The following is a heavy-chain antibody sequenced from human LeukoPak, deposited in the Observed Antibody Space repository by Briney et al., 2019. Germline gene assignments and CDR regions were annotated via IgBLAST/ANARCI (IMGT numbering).Heavy chain of an antibody. CDR3: TRQQLVFDN. V-gene: IGHV3-15*01. J-gene: IGHJ4*02. CDR2: IKSKTDGGTT. Sequence: GSLRLSCAASGFIFSNAWMSWVRQAPGKGLECVGRIKSKTDGGTTDYAAPVKGRFTISRDDSKNMVYLQMNSLKTEDTAVYYCTRQQLVFDNWGQGTLVTVSS. D-gene: IGHD6-13*01. CDR1: GFIFSNAW.